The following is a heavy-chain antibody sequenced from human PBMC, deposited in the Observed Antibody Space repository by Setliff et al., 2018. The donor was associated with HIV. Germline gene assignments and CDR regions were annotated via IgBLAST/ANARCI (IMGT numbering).Heavy chain of an antibody. CDR2: IFHSGST. J-gene: IGHJ4*02. V-gene: IGHV4-4*02. CDR1: GGSISDNNW. CDR3: ARGPNLLTHYYDSSGYAVGYSDH. Sequence: SETLSLTCAVSGGSISDNNWWSWVRQPPGKELEWIGEIFHSGSTNYNPSLKSRVTILVGKSKNQLSLRLSSVTAADTAVYYCARGPNLLTHYYDSSGYAVGYSDHWGQGTLVTVS. D-gene: IGHD3-22*01.